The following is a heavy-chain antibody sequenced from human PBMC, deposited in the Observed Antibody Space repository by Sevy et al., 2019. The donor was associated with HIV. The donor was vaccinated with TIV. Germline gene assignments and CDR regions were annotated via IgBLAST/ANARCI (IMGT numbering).Heavy chain of an antibody. V-gene: IGHV4-59*08. CDR3: ARGAVVIGTAATPVLDF. CDR2: IYNNIGSN. CDR1: DDSINSYY. D-gene: IGHD6-13*01. Sequence: SETLSLTCSVSDDSINSYYWSWIRQPPGKGLQWIGYIYNNIGSNSYNPSLTSRVTISVDTSKNQFSLKLTSVTAADTAVYYCARGAVVIGTAATPVLDFWGQGSLVTVSS. J-gene: IGHJ4*02.